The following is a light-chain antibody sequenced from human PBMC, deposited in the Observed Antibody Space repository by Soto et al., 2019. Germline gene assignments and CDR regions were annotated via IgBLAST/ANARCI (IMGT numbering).Light chain of an antibody. Sequence: EIVLTQSPATLSLLPGERATLSCRASQSLSSSLAWYQQKPGQAPRVLIYDTSSRATGIPARFSGSGSGTDFTLTISSLEPEDSAVYYCHQRCNWWTFGQGTKVEIK. CDR1: QSLSSS. V-gene: IGKV3-11*01. CDR3: HQRCNWWT. J-gene: IGKJ1*01. CDR2: DTS.